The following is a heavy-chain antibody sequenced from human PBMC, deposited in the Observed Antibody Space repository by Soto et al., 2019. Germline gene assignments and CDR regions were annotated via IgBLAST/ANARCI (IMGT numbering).Heavy chain of an antibody. J-gene: IGHJ4*02. CDR1: GFPFISYF. Sequence: SLNLSSVASGFPFISYFMHLIRPAHGKGLEWVAVISYNGNDKYHVDSVKGRFTISRDNSKNTLYLQMNSLRAEDTAVYYCAKDSGRGSADYYFDYWGQGTRVTVSS. CDR2: ISYNGNDK. CDR3: AKDSGRGSADYYFDY. V-gene: IGHV3-30*18. D-gene: IGHD3-10*01.